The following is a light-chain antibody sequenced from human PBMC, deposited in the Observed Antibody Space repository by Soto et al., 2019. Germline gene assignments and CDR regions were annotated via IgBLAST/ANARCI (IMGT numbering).Light chain of an antibody. J-gene: IGKJ4*01. Sequence: DIVMTQSPATLSVSPGERATLSCRASQSVASNLAWYQQRPGQAPRLLIYGASARATGVPARFSGSGSGTASTLTISSLQSEDFAVYYCHHYNNWPHTFGGGTKVEIK. V-gene: IGKV3-15*01. CDR3: HHYNNWPHT. CDR1: QSVASN. CDR2: GAS.